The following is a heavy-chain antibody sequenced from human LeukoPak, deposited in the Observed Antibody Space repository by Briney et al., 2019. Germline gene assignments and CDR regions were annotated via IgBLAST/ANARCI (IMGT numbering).Heavy chain of an antibody. D-gene: IGHD3-10*01. CDR2: INHSGST. Sequence: SETLSLTCAVYGGSFSGHYRTWIRQPPGKGLEWIGEINHSGSTTYNPSLNNRVTISVDTSKNQFSLKMSSVTAADRAVYYCARPRYGSGSLDSWGQGTLVTVSS. CDR3: ARPRYGSGSLDS. V-gene: IGHV4-34*01. CDR1: GGSFSGHY. J-gene: IGHJ4*02.